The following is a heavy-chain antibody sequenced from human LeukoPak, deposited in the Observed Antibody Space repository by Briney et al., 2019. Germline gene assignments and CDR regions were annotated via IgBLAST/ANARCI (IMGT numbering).Heavy chain of an antibody. CDR1: GGSFSGYY. CDR2: INHSGST. D-gene: IGHD2-15*01. CDR3: ARGGALSPIVVVVAARFDY. J-gene: IGHJ4*02. Sequence: PSETLSLTCAVYGGSFSGYYWSWIRPPPGKGLEWIGEINHSGSTNYNPSLKSRVTISVDTSKNQFSLKLSSVTAADTAVYYCARGGALSPIVVVVAARFDYWGQGTLVTVSS. V-gene: IGHV4-34*01.